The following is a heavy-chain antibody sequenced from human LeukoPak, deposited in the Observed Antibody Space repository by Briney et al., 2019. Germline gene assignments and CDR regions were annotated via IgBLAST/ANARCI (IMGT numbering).Heavy chain of an antibody. D-gene: IGHD5-24*01. CDR1: GYTFTGYY. CDR2: INPSSGGT. CDR3: ARVSGDGYSNY. V-gene: IGHV1-2*02. Sequence: ASVKVSCKASGYTFTGYYMHWVRQAPGQGLEWMGWINPSSGGTNYAQKFQGRVTMTRDTSISTAYMELSRLRSDDTAVYYCARVSGDGYSNYWGQGTLVTVSS. J-gene: IGHJ4*02.